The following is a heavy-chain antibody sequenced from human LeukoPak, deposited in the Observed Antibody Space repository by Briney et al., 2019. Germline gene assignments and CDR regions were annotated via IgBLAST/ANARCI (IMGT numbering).Heavy chain of an antibody. J-gene: IGHJ4*02. CDR2: INPSSGST. CDR3: ARDFILGSHTVGAVWSFDY. CDR1: GYTLTRYY. V-gene: IGHV1-46*04. Sequence: GASVKVSCKASGYTLTRYYMHWVRQAPGQGLEWMGMINPSSGSTNYAQKLQGRVTMTRDTSTSTVYMELSSLRSEDTAVYYCARDFILGSHTVGAVWSFDYWGEGTLGTVS. D-gene: IGHD1-26*01.